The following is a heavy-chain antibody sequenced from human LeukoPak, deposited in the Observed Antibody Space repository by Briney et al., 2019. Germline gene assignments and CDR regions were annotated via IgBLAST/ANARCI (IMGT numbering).Heavy chain of an antibody. CDR3: ARVVGGGGFDY. J-gene: IGHJ4*02. D-gene: IGHD3-16*01. CDR1: GGSISSYY. V-gene: IGHV4-59*12. CDR2: IYYSGST. Sequence: SETLSLTCTVSGGSISSYYWSWIRQPPGKGLEWIGYIYYSGSTNYNPSLKSRVPISVDTSKNQFSLKLSSVTAAGTAVYYCARVVGGGGFDYWGQGTLVTVSS.